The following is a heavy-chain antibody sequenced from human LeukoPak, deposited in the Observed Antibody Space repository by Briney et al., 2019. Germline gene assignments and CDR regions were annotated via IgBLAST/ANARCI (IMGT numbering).Heavy chain of an antibody. Sequence: SETLSLTCTVSGGSISSGSYYWSWIRQPAGKGLEWIWRIYTSGSTNYNPSPKSRVTISVDTSKNQCSLKLSSVTAADTAVYYCAREAMVRGVIGYWGQGTLVTVSS. CDR1: GGSISSGSYY. D-gene: IGHD3-10*01. CDR2: IYTSGST. J-gene: IGHJ4*02. CDR3: AREAMVRGVIGY. V-gene: IGHV4-61*02.